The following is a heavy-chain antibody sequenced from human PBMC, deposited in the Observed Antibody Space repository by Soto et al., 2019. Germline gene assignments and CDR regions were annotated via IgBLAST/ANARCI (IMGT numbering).Heavy chain of an antibody. D-gene: IGHD2-15*01. V-gene: IGHV1-69*02. CDR1: GGSFMSYS. CDR2: IIPIQNKA. Sequence: QVQLVQSGAELKKSGSSVKVSCEASGGSFMSYSFTWVRQAPGQGLEWMGRIIPIQNKANYALKFQDRVTITADRSTRTVQMDLRSLRPEYTAVYYCAKSLLFVDHAYMDVWGKGPTVTVSS. CDR3: AKSLLFVDHAYMDV. J-gene: IGHJ6*03.